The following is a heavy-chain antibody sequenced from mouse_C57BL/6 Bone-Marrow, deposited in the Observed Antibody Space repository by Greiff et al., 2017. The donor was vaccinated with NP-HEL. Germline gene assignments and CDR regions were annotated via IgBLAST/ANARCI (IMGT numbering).Heavy chain of an antibody. V-gene: IGHV1-69*01. CDR2: IDPSDSYT. CDR3: ARDYGNRIAY. J-gene: IGHJ3*01. CDR1: GYTFTSYW. D-gene: IGHD2-1*01. Sequence: QVQLQQPGAELVMPGASVKLSCKASGYTFTSYWMHWVKQRPGQGLEWIGEIDPSDSYTNYNQKFKGKSTLTVDKSSSTAYMQLSSLTSEDSAVYYCARDYGNRIAYWGQGTLVTVSA.